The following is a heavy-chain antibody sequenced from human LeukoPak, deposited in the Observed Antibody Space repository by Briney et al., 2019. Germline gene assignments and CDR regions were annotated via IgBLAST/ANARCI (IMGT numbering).Heavy chain of an antibody. D-gene: IGHD6-19*01. Sequence: GGSLRLSCAASGFTFSSYGMHWVRQAPGKGLEWVSSISSSSSYIYYADSVKGRFTISRDNAKNSLYLQMNSLRAEDTAVYYCARDSSSGRYGYYGMDVWGQGTTVTVSS. V-gene: IGHV3-21*01. CDR2: ISSSSSYI. CDR1: GFTFSSYG. J-gene: IGHJ6*02. CDR3: ARDSSSGRYGYYGMDV.